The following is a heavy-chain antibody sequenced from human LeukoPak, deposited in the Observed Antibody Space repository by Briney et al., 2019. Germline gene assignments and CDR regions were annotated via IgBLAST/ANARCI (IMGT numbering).Heavy chain of an antibody. J-gene: IGHJ4*02. Sequence: GGSLRLSCAASGFTFSSYSMSWVRQAPGKGLEWVSFISGNSNYIYYADSVKGRFTISRDNAKNSLYLQMNSLRAEDTAVYYCARPDTAMGEPNDYWGQGTLVTVSS. CDR3: ARPDTAMGEPNDY. CDR1: GFTFSSYS. D-gene: IGHD5-18*01. CDR2: ISGNSNYI. V-gene: IGHV3-21*01.